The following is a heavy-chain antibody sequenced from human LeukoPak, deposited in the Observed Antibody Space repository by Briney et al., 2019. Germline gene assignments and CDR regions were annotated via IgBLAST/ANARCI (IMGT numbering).Heavy chain of an antibody. J-gene: IGHJ4*02. V-gene: IGHV3-21*01. CDR2: ISSSSSYI. Sequence: PGGSLRLSCAASGFTFSSYSMNWVRQAPGKGLEWVSSISSSSSYIYYADSVKGRFTISRDNAKNSLYLQMNSLRAENTAVYYCARGSSGWNLHFGYWGQGTLVTVSS. CDR1: GFTFSSYS. D-gene: IGHD6-19*01. CDR3: ARGSSGWNLHFGY.